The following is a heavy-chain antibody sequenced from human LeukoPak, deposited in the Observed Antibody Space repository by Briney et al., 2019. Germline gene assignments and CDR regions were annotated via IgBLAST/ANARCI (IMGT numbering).Heavy chain of an antibody. J-gene: IGHJ4*02. D-gene: IGHD5-24*01. CDR3: ARRRLGYYFDY. Sequence: SETLSLTCGVYGGSFSGYYWSWIRQPPGKGLEWFGEINPRGSTNYNPSLKSRVTLSADMSKNQFSLTLNSVTAADTSVYYCARRRLGYYFDYWGQGTLVTVSS. CDR1: GGSFSGYY. CDR2: INPRGST. V-gene: IGHV4-34*01.